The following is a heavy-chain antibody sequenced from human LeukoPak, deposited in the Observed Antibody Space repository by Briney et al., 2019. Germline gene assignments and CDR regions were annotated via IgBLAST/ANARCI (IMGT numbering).Heavy chain of an antibody. J-gene: IGHJ4*02. CDR1: GYTFTSYG. Sequence: SVKVSCKASGYTFTSYGISWVRQAPGQGLEWMGRIIPILGIANYAQKFQGRVTITADKSTSTAYMELSSLRSEDTAVYYCARGEAAAYTYFDYWGQGTLVTVSS. V-gene: IGHV1-69*04. D-gene: IGHD6-13*01. CDR2: IIPILGIA. CDR3: ARGEAAAYTYFDY.